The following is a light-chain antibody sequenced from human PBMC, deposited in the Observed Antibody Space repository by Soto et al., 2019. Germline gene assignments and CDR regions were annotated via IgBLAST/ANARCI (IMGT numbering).Light chain of an antibody. CDR1: SSDIGYHNR. J-gene: IGLJ3*02. V-gene: IGLV2-18*02. Sequence: QSVLTQPPSVSGSPGQSVTISCTGTSSDIGYHNRVSWYQQPPGTAPKLMISEVITRYSGVPDRFSGSKSCNTASLTSSGLQAEGGAGYYCSSFASSATLVFGGGTQLTVL. CDR2: EVI. CDR3: SSFASSATLV.